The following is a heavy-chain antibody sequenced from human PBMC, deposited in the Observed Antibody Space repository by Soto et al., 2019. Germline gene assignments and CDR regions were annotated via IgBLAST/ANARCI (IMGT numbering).Heavy chain of an antibody. CDR1: GGTFSSYA. J-gene: IGHJ4*02. V-gene: IGHV1-69*13. Sequence: ASVKVSCKASGGTFSSYAISWVRQAPGQGLEWMGGIIPIFGTANYAQKFQGRVTITADESTSKAYMELSSLRSEDTAVYYCARVSGNSSPSSLPYYFDYWGQGTLVTVSS. CDR2: IIPIFGTA. D-gene: IGHD6-13*01. CDR3: ARVSGNSSPSSLPYYFDY.